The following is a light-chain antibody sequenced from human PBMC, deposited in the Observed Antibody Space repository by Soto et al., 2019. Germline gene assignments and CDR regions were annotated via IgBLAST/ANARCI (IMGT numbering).Light chain of an antibody. CDR3: CSYAGSLVV. CDR1: SSDVGGYNY. Sequence: QSVLTQPRSVSGSPGQSVTISCTGTSSDVGGYNYVSWYQQHPGKAPKLMIYDVSKRPSGVPDRFSGSKSGNTASLTISGLQAEDDADYYCCSYAGSLVVFGGGTELTVL. J-gene: IGLJ2*01. V-gene: IGLV2-11*01. CDR2: DVS.